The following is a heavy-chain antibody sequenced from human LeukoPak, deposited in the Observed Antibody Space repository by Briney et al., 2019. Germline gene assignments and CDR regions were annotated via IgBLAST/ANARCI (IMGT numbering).Heavy chain of an antibody. CDR1: GFTFSNYA. J-gene: IGHJ4*02. CDR2: IRYDGSNK. V-gene: IGHV3-30*02. CDR3: AQSRWFGELLDYFDY. D-gene: IGHD3-10*01. Sequence: AGGSLRLSCAASGFTFSNYAMHWVRQAPGKGLEWVAFIRYDGSNKYYADSVKGRFTISRDNSKNTLYQQMNSLRSEDTSVFYCAQSRWFGELLDYFDYWGQGTLVTVSS.